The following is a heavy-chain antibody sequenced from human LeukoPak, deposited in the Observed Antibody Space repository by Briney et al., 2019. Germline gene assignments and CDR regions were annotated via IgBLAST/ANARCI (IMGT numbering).Heavy chain of an antibody. D-gene: IGHD3-3*01. CDR1: GGSISSYY. J-gene: IGHJ4*02. CDR2: IYYSGNT. CDR3: AREVSGYYRFDY. Sequence: SETLSLTCTVSGGSISSYYWSWIRQPPGKGLEWIGYIYYSGNTNYNPSLKSRVTISVATSKNQFSLKLSSVTAADTAVYYCAREVSGYYRFDYWGQGTLVTVSS. V-gene: IGHV4-59*01.